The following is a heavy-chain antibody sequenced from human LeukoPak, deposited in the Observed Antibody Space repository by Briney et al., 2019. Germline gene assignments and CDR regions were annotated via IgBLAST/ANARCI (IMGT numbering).Heavy chain of an antibody. Sequence: ASVKVSCKASGYTFTSYDINWVRQATGQGLEWMGWMNPNSGNTGYARKFQGRVTMTRNTSITTAYMELSSLRSEDTAVYYCGGGKRGVSFVAPGGRGPLVTVS. V-gene: IGHV1-8*01. CDR2: MNPNSGNT. D-gene: IGHD2-8*01. J-gene: IGHJ5*02. CDR3: GGGKRGVSFVAP. CDR1: GYTFTSYD.